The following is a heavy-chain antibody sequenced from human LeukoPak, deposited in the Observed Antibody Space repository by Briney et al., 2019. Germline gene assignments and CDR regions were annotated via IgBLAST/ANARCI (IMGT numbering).Heavy chain of an antibody. CDR2: IYPGDSDT. CDR1: GYSFTSYW. Sequence: GESLKISCKGSGYSFTSYWIGWVRQMPGKGLKWMGIIYPGDSDTRYSPSFQGQVTISADKSISTAYLQWSSLKASDTAMYYCARARRYCSSTSCLYDWFDPWGQGTLVTVSS. J-gene: IGHJ5*02. D-gene: IGHD2-2*01. CDR3: ARARRYCSSTSCLYDWFDP. V-gene: IGHV5-51*01.